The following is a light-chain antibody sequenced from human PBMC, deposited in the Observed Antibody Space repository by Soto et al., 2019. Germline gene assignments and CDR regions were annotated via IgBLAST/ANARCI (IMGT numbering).Light chain of an antibody. CDR2: GAS. V-gene: IGKV3-15*01. Sequence: EIVMTQSPATLSMSPGERATLSCRASQSLRSNLAWYKQKPGQAPRLPIYGASTRASGIPARFSGSESGTEFTLTISSLQSEDFAVYYCQQYNKWPLTFGGGTKVEIK. CDR1: QSLRSN. J-gene: IGKJ4*01. CDR3: QQYNKWPLT.